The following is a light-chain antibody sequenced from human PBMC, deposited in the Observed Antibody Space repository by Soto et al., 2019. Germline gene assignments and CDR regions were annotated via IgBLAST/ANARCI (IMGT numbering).Light chain of an antibody. V-gene: IGKV3-15*01. CDR3: QQYKNWPL. J-gene: IGKJ5*01. CDR2: GAS. Sequence: EIVLTQYPATLSVSPGERVTLSCRTSHSVNSHVAWYQQKPGQAPRLLLYGASTRATGIPVRFSGSGFGTEFTLTISSLQSEDFAVYYCQQYKNWPLFGQGTRLEI. CDR1: HSVNSH.